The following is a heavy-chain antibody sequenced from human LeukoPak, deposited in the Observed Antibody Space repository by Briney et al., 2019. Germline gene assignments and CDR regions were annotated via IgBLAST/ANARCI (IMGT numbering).Heavy chain of an antibody. CDR2: IIPIFGTA. CDR3: ATNLGGGYSYGHGAY. CDR1: GGTFSSYA. Sequence: SVKVSCKASGGTFSSYAISWVRQAPGQGLEWMGGIIPIFGTANYAQKFQGRVTITTDESTSTAYMELSSLRSEDTAVYYCATNLGGGYSYGHGAYWGQGTLVTVPS. V-gene: IGHV1-69*05. D-gene: IGHD5-18*01. J-gene: IGHJ4*02.